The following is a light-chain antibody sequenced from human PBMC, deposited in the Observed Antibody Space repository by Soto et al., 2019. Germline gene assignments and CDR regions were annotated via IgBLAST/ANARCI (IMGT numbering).Light chain of an antibody. CDR2: DVT. Sequence: QSALTQPRSVSGSPGQSGTSSCTGTSRDVGGSNHVSWYQHHPGKAPKLMIYDVTKRPPGVPDRFSASRSDNTASLTISGLQAEDEADYYCCSYAGSPYVCGTGTKLTVL. CDR3: CSYAGSPYV. J-gene: IGLJ1*01. CDR1: SRDVGGSNH. V-gene: IGLV2-11*01.